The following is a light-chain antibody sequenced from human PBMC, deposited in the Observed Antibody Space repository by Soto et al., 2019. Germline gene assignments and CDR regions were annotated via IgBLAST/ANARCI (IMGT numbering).Light chain of an antibody. CDR3: CSYAGTRGVV. CDR1: NSDVGSYNL. V-gene: IGLV2-23*01. CDR2: GDI. J-gene: IGLJ2*01. Sequence: QSALTQPASVSGSPGQSITITCTGTNSDVGSYNLVSWYQQHPGKAPKLLIYGDIERPSGVSNRFSGSKSGNTASLTISGLQAEDEADFYCCSYAGTRGVVFGGGTKLTVL.